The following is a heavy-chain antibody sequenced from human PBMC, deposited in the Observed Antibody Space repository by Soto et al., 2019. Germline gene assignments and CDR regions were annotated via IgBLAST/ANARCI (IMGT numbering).Heavy chain of an antibody. CDR2: IYTSGST. CDR3: ARVPSPFDFYYAMDV. V-gene: IGHV4-4*07. J-gene: IGHJ6*02. CDR1: GGSISSYY. D-gene: IGHD3-16*01. Sequence: PSETLSLTCTVSGGSISSYYWSWIRQPAGKGLEWIGRIYTSGSTNYNPSLKSRVTMSVDTSKNQFSLKLSSVTAADTAVYYCARVPSPFDFYYAMDVWGQGTTVTVYS.